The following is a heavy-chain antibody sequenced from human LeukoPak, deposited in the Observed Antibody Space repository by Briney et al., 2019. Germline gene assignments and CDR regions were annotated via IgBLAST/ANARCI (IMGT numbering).Heavy chain of an antibody. CDR1: GGSFSGYY. CDR3: ASDPLSSSGSYY. CDR2: INHSGST. Sequence: SETLSLTCAVYGGSFSGYYWSWIRQPPGKGLEWIGEINHSGSTNYNPSLKSRVTISVDTSKNQFSLKLSSVTAADTAVYYCASDPLSSSGSYYWGQGTLVTVSS. V-gene: IGHV4-34*01. D-gene: IGHD3-10*01. J-gene: IGHJ4*02.